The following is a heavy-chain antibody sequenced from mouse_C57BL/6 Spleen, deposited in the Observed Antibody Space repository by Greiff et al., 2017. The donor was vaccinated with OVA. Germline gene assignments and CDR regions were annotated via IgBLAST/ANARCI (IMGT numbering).Heavy chain of an antibody. CDR2: IYPGSGNT. J-gene: IGHJ3*01. V-gene: IGHV1-76*01. D-gene: IGHD2-13*01. CDR3: ARGEVGERFAY. Sequence: VQLQQSGAELVRPGASVKLSCKASGYTFTDYYINWVKQRPGQGLEWIARIYPGSGNTYYNEKFKGKATLTAEKSSSTAYMQLSSLTSEDSAVYVCARGEVGERFAYWGQGTLVTVSA. CDR1: GYTFTDYY.